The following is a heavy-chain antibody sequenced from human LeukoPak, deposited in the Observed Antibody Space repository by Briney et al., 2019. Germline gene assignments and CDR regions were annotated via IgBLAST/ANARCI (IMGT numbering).Heavy chain of an antibody. Sequence: PGGSLRLSCAASGFTFSSYSMNWVRQAPGKGLEWVSSISSSSSYIYYADSVKGRFTISRDNAKNSLYLQMNSLRAEDTAVYYCAKDQSYYDSSGRLDYWGQGTLVTISS. CDR2: ISSSSSYI. D-gene: IGHD3-22*01. J-gene: IGHJ4*02. CDR3: AKDQSYYDSSGRLDY. CDR1: GFTFSSYS. V-gene: IGHV3-21*04.